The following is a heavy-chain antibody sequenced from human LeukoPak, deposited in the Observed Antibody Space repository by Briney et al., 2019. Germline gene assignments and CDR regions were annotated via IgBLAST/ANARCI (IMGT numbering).Heavy chain of an antibody. J-gene: IGHJ4*02. D-gene: IGHD3-3*01. CDR2: INHGGST. Sequence: PSETLSLTCAVYGGSFSGYYWSWIRQPPGKGLEWIGEINHGGSTNYNPSLKSRVTISVDTSKNQFSLKLSSVTAADTAVYYCASRARGYDFWSGYRSFDYWGQGTLVTVSS. CDR3: ASRARGYDFWSGYRSFDY. CDR1: GGSFSGYY. V-gene: IGHV4-34*01.